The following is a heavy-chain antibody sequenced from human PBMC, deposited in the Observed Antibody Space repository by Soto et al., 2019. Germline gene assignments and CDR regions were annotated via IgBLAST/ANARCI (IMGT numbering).Heavy chain of an antibody. V-gene: IGHV3-21*01. J-gene: IGHJ6*03. CDR3: ARGLGDCSGGSCYNYYYYMDV. D-gene: IGHD2-15*01. CDR1: GFTFSSYS. CDR2: ISSSSSYI. Sequence: GGTLRLSCAASGFTFSSYSMNWVRPAPGKGLEWVSSISSSSSYIYYADSVKGRFTISRDNAKNSLYLQMNSLRAEDTAVYYCARGLGDCSGGSCYNYYYYMDVWGKGTTVTVSS.